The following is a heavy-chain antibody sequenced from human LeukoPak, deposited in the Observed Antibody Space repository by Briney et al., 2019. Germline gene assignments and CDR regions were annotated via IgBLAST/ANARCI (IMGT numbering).Heavy chain of an antibody. D-gene: IGHD6-13*01. CDR2: MNPNSGNT. J-gene: IGHJ6*02. CDR3: ARGWAAAGFYYYYGMDV. Sequence: ASVKVSCKASGGTFSSYDINWVRQATGQGLEWMGWMNPNSGNTGYAQKFQGRVTMTRNTSISTAYMELSSLRSEDTAVYYCARGWAAAGFYYYYGMDVWGQGTTVTVSS. V-gene: IGHV1-8*02. CDR1: GGTFSSYD.